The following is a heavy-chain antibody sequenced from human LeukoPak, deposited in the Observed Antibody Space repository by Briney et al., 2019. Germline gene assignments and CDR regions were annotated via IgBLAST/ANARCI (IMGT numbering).Heavy chain of an antibody. CDR3: ARSSYGGFDY. CDR1: GGSISSYY. Sequence: PSETLSLTCTVSGGSISSYYWSWIRQPPGKGLEWIGYIYYSGSTNYNPSLKSRVTISVDTSKNQFSLKLSSVTAADTAVYYCARSSYGGFDYWGQGTLVTVSS. V-gene: IGHV4-59*01. D-gene: IGHD4-23*01. CDR2: IYYSGST. J-gene: IGHJ4*02.